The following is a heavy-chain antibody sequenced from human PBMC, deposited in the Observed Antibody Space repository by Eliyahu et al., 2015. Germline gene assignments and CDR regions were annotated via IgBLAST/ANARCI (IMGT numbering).Heavy chain of an antibody. J-gene: IGHJ4*02. CDR2: IDWDDDK. CDR1: GFSLSTXGMC. Sequence: QVTLRESGPALVKPTQTLTLTCTFSGFSLSTXGMCVSWIRQPPGKALEWLARIDWDDDKYYSTSLKTRLTISKDTSKNQVVLTMTNMDPVDTATYYCARIITRGRYCSGGSCYIFDYWGQGTLVTVSS. D-gene: IGHD2-15*01. V-gene: IGHV2-70*15. CDR3: ARIITRGRYCSGGSCYIFDY.